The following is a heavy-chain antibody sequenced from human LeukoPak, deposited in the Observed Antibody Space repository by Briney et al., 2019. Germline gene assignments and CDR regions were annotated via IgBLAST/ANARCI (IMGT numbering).Heavy chain of an antibody. D-gene: IGHD6-19*01. CDR2: IYSGGST. J-gene: IGHJ5*02. CDR3: ARDLAVAGPLNWFDP. V-gene: IGHV3-66*01. CDR1: GFTFSSNY. Sequence: GGSLRLSCAASGFTFSSNYMSWVRQAPGKGLEWVPVIYSGGSTYYADSVKGRFTISRDNYKNTLYLQMNSLRAEDTAVYYCARDLAVAGPLNWFDPWGQGTLVTVSS.